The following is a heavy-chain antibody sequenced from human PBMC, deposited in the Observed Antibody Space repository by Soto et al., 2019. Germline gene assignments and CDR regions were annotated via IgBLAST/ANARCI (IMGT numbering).Heavy chain of an antibody. Sequence: SVKVSCKASGYTFTRYAMHWVRQAPGQRLEWMGWINAGNGNTKYSQKFQGRVTITRDTSASTAYMELSSLRSEDTAVYYCARDGAVADNSNFDYWGQGILVTVSS. J-gene: IGHJ4*02. CDR3: ARDGAVADNSNFDY. CDR1: GYTFTRYA. V-gene: IGHV1-3*01. D-gene: IGHD6-19*01. CDR2: INAGNGNT.